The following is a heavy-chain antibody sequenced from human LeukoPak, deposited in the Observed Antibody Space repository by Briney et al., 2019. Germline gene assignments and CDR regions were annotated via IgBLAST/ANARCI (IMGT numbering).Heavy chain of an antibody. Sequence: GGSLRLSCAASGFTFSSYGMSWVRQAPGKGLEWVSAISGSGGSTYYADSVKGRFTISRDNAKNTLYLQMNSLRAEDTAVYYCARRENRNAFDIWGQGTMVTVSS. D-gene: IGHD1-14*01. CDR3: ARRENRNAFDI. V-gene: IGHV3-23*01. CDR2: ISGSGGST. J-gene: IGHJ3*02. CDR1: GFTFSSYG.